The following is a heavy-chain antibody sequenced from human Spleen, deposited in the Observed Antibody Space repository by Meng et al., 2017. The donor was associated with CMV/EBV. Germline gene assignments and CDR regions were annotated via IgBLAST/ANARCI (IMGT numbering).Heavy chain of an antibody. CDR1: GCTFASYG. CDR3: ARESGSYYNSHFDY. Sequence: ASVKVSCKASGCTFASYGISWVRQAPGQGLEWMGWISAYNGNTNYAQKLQGRVTMTTDTSTSTAYMELRSLRSDDTAVYYCARESGSYYNSHFDYWGQGTLVTVPQ. J-gene: IGHJ4*02. D-gene: IGHD1-26*01. V-gene: IGHV1-18*01. CDR2: ISAYNGNT.